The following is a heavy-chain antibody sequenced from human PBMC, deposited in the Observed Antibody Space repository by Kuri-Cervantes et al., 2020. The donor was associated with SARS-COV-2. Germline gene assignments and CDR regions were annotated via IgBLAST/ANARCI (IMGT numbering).Heavy chain of an antibody. CDR1: GGSFSGYY. Sequence: ESLKISCAVYGGSFSGYYWSWIRQPPGKGLEWIGSIYHSGSTNYNPSLKSRVTISVDTSKNQFSLRLSSVTAADTAVYYCVNGYYYYMDVWGKGTTVTVSS. V-gene: IGHV4-34*01. CDR2: IYHSGST. CDR3: VNGYYYYMDV. J-gene: IGHJ6*03.